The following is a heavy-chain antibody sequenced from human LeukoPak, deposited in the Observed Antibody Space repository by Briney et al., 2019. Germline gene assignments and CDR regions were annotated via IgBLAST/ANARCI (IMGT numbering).Heavy chain of an antibody. CDR1: GFTFSSYW. D-gene: IGHD6-19*01. Sequence: GGSLRLSCAASGFTFSSYWMHWVRQAPGKGLVWVACISNDESSTSYVASVKGRFTISRDNAKNTLYPQVDSLRAEDTAVYYCARSSSRAFDIWGQGTVVTVSS. V-gene: IGHV3-74*01. CDR3: ARSSSRAFDI. J-gene: IGHJ3*02. CDR2: ISNDESST.